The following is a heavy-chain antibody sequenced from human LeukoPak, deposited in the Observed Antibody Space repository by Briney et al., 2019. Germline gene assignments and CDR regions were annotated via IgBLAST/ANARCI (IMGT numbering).Heavy chain of an antibody. CDR1: GFTFSSYA. J-gene: IGHJ4*02. CDR3: AKDLETWLQLLPYFDY. Sequence: SGGTLRLSCAASGFTFSSYAMSWVRQAPGKGQEWVSAISGSGGSTYYADSVKGRFTISRDNSKNTLYLQMNSLRAEDTAVYYCAKDLETWLQLLPYFDYWGQGTLVTVSS. V-gene: IGHV3-23*01. D-gene: IGHD5-24*01. CDR2: ISGSGGST.